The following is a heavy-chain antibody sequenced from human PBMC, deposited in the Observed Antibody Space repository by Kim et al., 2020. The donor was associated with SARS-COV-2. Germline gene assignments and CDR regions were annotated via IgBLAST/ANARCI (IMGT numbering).Heavy chain of an antibody. D-gene: IGHD6-19*01. J-gene: IGHJ5*01. CDR1: GFTFSSYA. CDR2: IVPGGGST. Sequence: GGSLRLSCAASGFTFSSYAMTWVRQAPGKGLEWVSAIVPGGGSTHYADSVKGRFTISRGKSKNTLYLEMNSLRAEDTAVYYCAKSSGWHTNNWLDYWGQGTLVTVSS. CDR3: AKSSGWHTNNWLDY. V-gene: IGHV3-23*01.